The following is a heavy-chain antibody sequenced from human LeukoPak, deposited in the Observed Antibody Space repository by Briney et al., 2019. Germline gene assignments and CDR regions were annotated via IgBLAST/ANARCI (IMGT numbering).Heavy chain of an antibody. J-gene: IGHJ3*02. D-gene: IGHD3-16*01. Sequence: PSETLSLTCTVSGYSISSGYYWGWIRQPPGKGLEWIGSIHHSGSTYYNPSLKSRVTISVDTSKNQFSLKLSSVTAADTAVYYCARVRYVGAFDIWGQGTMVTVSS. CDR3: ARVRYVGAFDI. CDR2: IHHSGST. V-gene: IGHV4-38-2*02. CDR1: GYSISSGYY.